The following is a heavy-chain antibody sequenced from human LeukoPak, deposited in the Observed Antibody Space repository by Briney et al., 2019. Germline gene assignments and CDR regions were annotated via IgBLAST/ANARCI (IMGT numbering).Heavy chain of an antibody. Sequence: GASVKVSCKASGYTFTSYGISWVRQAPGQGPEWMGWISAYNGNTNYAQKLQGRVTMTTDTSTSTAYMELRSLRSDDTAVYYCARVHTDIVVVVAATHYYYGMDVWGQGTTVTVSS. V-gene: IGHV1-18*01. CDR3: ARVHTDIVVVVAATHYYYGMDV. CDR1: GYTFTSYG. D-gene: IGHD2-15*01. CDR2: ISAYNGNT. J-gene: IGHJ6*02.